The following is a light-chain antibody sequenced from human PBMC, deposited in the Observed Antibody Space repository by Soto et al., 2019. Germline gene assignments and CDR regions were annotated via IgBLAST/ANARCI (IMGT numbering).Light chain of an antibody. CDR2: DAS. Sequence: DIQLTQSPSFLSASVGDRVTITCRASQGISTYLAWYQQKLGKAPKLLIYDASTLQSGVPSRFSGSRSGTEFPLTIRSLQPEDFATYYCQQYYSYPVFGGGTKVDIK. J-gene: IGKJ4*01. CDR3: QQYYSYPV. V-gene: IGKV1-9*01. CDR1: QGISTY.